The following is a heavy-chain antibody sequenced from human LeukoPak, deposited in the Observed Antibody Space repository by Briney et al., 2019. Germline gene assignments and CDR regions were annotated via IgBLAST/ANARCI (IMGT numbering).Heavy chain of an antibody. D-gene: IGHD2-2*02. V-gene: IGHV1-46*01. Sequence: ASVKVSCKASGYTFTSYWIQWVRQAPGQGLEWMGLINPSDGSIAYAHRFQGRVTMTRDTSISTAYMELSRLRSDDTAVYYCARGCSSTSCYTGAFDIWGQGTMVTVSS. CDR2: INPSDGSI. CDR3: ARGCSSTSCYTGAFDI. CDR1: GYTFTSYW. J-gene: IGHJ3*02.